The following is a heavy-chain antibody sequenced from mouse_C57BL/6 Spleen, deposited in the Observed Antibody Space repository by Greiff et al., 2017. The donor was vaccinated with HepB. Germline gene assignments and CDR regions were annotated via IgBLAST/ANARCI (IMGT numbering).Heavy chain of an antibody. CDR1: GYTFTSYW. J-gene: IGHJ4*01. Sequence: QVQLKQPGAELVKPGASVKLSCKASGYTFTSYWMHWVKQRPGRGLEWIGRIDPNSGGTKYNEKFKSKATLTVDKPSSTAYMQLSSLTSEDSAVYYCARSYYGSSYYDYYAMDYWGQGTSVTVSS. V-gene: IGHV1-72*01. D-gene: IGHD1-1*01. CDR3: ARSYYGSSYYDYYAMDY. CDR2: IDPNSGGT.